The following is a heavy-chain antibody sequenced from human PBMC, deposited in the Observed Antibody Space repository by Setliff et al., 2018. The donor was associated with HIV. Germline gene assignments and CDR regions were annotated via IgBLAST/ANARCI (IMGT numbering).Heavy chain of an antibody. V-gene: IGHV1-8*01. Sequence: ASVKVSCKVSGYTLTELSMHWVRQAPGQGLEWLGWISPYNGNTDYVYNVRDRITMTRNTSISTAYMDLSSLRSEDTAVYYCARGKVLRGNILYYWGQGTLVTV. CDR1: GYTLTELS. J-gene: IGHJ4*02. CDR3: ARGKVLRGNILYY. D-gene: IGHD2-8*01. CDR2: ISPYNGNT.